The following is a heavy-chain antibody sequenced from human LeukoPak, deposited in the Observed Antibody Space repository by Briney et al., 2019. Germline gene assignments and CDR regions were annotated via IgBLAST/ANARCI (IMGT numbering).Heavy chain of an antibody. J-gene: IGHJ4*02. Sequence: KVSCKASGGTFSSYAISWVRQAPGQGLEWMGGIIPIFGTANYAQKFQGRVTITTDESTSTAYMELSSLRSEDTAVYYCAGKDTATGLFDYWGQGTLVTVSS. V-gene: IGHV1-69*05. D-gene: IGHD5-18*01. CDR1: GGTFSSYA. CDR3: AGKDTATGLFDY. CDR2: IIPIFGTA.